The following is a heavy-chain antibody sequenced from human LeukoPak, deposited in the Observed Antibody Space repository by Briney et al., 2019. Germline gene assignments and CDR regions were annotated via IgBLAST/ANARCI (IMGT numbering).Heavy chain of an antibody. V-gene: IGHV2-5*01. CDR1: DFSLSTPGMG. D-gene: IGHD3-9*01. CDR2: IYYNDDK. J-gene: IGHJ4*02. CDR3: AHLVVTIDWRSYFDY. Sequence: ESGPTLVKPTQTLTLTCTSSDFSLSTPGMGVGWIRQPPGKALEWLAFIYYNDDKRYSPSLRSRLTITRDTSKNQVVLAMTNMDPVDTATYYCAHLVVTIDWRSYFDYWGQGALVTVSS.